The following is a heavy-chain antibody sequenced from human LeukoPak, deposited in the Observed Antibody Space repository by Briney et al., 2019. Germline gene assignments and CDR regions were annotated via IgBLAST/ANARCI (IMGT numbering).Heavy chain of an antibody. CDR2: IYHSGST. CDR1: GGSISSYY. CDR3: ARDYRYYDYVWGSYRYTGLDY. V-gene: IGHV4-59*12. D-gene: IGHD3-16*02. J-gene: IGHJ4*02. Sequence: SETLSLTCTVSGGSISSYYWSWIRQPPGKGLEWIGYIYHSGSTYYNPSLKSRVTISVDRSKNQFSLKLSSVTAADTAVYYCARDYRYYDYVWGSYRYTGLDYWGQGTLVTVSS.